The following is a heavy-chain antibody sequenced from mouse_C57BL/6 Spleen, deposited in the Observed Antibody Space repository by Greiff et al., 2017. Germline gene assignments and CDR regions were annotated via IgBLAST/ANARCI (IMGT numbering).Heavy chain of an antibody. CDR2: INPNNGGT. CDR1: GYTFTDYN. V-gene: IGHV1-22*01. J-gene: IGHJ3*01. D-gene: IGHD1-1*01. Sequence: VHVKQSGPELVKPGASVKMSCKASGYTFTDYNMHWVKQSHGKSLEWIGYINPNNGGTSYNQKFKGKATLTVNKSSSTAYMELRSLTSEDSAVYYCARDTTVVATRFAYWGQGTLVTVSA. CDR3: ARDTTVVATRFAY.